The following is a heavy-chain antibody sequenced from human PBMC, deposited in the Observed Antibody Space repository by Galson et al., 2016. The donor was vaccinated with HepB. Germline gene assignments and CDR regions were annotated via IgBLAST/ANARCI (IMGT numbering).Heavy chain of an antibody. Sequence: SLRLSCAASGFTFSDYAMTWVRQAPGKGLEWVSSISGSGSGTYIGDSVKGRFDVSRDNSKNTLFLHMKNLRAEDTALYYCARVSRPGISAPRCGMDVWGRGTTVTVSS. J-gene: IGHJ6*04. D-gene: IGHD6-13*01. V-gene: IGHV3-23*01. CDR2: ISGSGSGT. CDR3: ARVSRPGISAPRCGMDV. CDR1: GFTFSDYA.